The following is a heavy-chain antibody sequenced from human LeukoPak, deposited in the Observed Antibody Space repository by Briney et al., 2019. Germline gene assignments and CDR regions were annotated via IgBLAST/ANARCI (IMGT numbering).Heavy chain of an antibody. D-gene: IGHD3-9*01. CDR3: AKGGGPLLRNFDWLFEN. J-gene: IGHJ4*02. CDR1: GFTFSSYW. CDR2: ITWQSGIM. V-gene: IGHV3-9*01. Sequence: PGGSLRLSCVASGFTFSSYWMHWVRQDPRKGLEWVSGITWQSGIMAYADSVKGRFTISRDNAKNSLRLQMNSLRTEDTAVYYCAKGGGPLLRNFDWLFENWGQGTLVTVSS.